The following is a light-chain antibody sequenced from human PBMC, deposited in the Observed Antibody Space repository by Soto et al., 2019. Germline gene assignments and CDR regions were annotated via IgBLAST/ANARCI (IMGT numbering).Light chain of an antibody. CDR3: QHYNTQSIT. CDR1: ENIFKF. CDR2: AAS. V-gene: IGKV1-5*01. Sequence: DIQLIQSPATLSASVGDRITITCRASENIFKFLAWYQQRSGRAPNLLIYAASDLETGVPSRFSGRGSGTECTLTIDRLQPDDSATYYCQHYNTQSITFGGGTKVDVK. J-gene: IGKJ4*01.